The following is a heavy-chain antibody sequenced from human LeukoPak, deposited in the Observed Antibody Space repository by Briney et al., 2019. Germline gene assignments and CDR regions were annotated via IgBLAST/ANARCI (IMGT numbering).Heavy chain of an antibody. Sequence: AGGSLRLSCVASGFLFRDYGMNWVRHVPGRGLEWVTFIRFDGSNKYYADSVKGRFTISKDNSKATVYLQMDSLRSEDTGIYYCAKDGVNYDYWNGYFDVWGQGIQVTVSS. CDR2: IRFDGSNK. V-gene: IGHV3-30*02. D-gene: IGHD3-3*01. J-gene: IGHJ2*01. CDR3: AKDGVNYDYWNGYFDV. CDR1: GFLFRDYG.